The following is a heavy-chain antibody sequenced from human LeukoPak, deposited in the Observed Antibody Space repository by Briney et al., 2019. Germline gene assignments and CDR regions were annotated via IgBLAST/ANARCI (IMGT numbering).Heavy chain of an antibody. CDR3: ASVYGDYARADY. CDR2: IYYIGST. Sequence: SETLSLTCTVSGGSISSYYWSWIRQPPGKGLEWIGYIYYIGSTNYNPSLKSRVTISVDTSKNQFSLKLSSVTAADTAVYYCASVYGDYARADYWGQGTLVTVSS. J-gene: IGHJ4*02. V-gene: IGHV4-59*08. CDR1: GGSISSYY. D-gene: IGHD4-17*01.